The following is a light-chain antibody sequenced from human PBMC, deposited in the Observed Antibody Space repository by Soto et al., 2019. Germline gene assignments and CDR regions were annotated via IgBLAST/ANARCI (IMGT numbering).Light chain of an antibody. CDR3: QQYNSYTWT. CDR1: QSISRC. J-gene: IGKJ1*01. Sequence: DIQLTQSPSSLSPSVGDRVTITCRASQSISRCLAWYQQKPGKAPKLLIYKASSLESGVPYRFSGSGSGTEFTLTISSLQPDDFAIYYCQQYNSYTWTFGQGTKVDIK. V-gene: IGKV1-5*03. CDR2: KAS.